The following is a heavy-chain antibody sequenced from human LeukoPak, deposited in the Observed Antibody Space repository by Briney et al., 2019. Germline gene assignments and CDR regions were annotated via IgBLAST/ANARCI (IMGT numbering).Heavy chain of an antibody. CDR2: IYYSGST. Sequence: PSETLSLTCTVSGGSISSYYWSWMRQPPGKGLELIGYIYYSGSTNYNPSLKSRVTISVDTSKNQFSLKLSSVTAADTAVYYCARRYCSSTSCYFGDWGQGTLVTVSS. J-gene: IGHJ4*02. V-gene: IGHV4-59*08. CDR1: GGSISSYY. CDR3: ARRYCSSTSCYFGD. D-gene: IGHD2-2*01.